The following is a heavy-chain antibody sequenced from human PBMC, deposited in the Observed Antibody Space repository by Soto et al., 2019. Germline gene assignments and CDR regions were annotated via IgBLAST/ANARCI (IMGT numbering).Heavy chain of an antibody. J-gene: IGHJ4*02. V-gene: IGHV4-30-4*01. CDR1: GASISGSDHY. Sequence: QVQLQESGPGLVKASQTLSLTCTVSGASISGSDHYWSWIRQPPGKGLEWIGHLSYTGNSYNPYSHLSLPSRPTMSRDTSKNQFSLNLTSVTAADTAVYFCARSGRSLLDYWGQGALVSVSS. D-gene: IGHD1-26*01. CDR3: ARSGRSLLDY. CDR2: LSYTGNSYNP.